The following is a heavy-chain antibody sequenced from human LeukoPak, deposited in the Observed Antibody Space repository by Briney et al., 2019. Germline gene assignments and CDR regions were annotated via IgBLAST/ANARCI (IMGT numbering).Heavy chain of an antibody. CDR3: ASLSMMNDY. V-gene: IGHV4-31*03. Sequence: PSETLSLTCTVSGGSITNGGFFWSWIRQHPGKGLEWIGYIYYSGSTYYNPSLKSRVTISIDRSKNQFSLKLSSVTAADTAVYYCASLSMMNDYWGQGTLATVSS. CDR1: GGSITNGGFF. J-gene: IGHJ4*02. D-gene: IGHD3-16*01. CDR2: IYYSGST.